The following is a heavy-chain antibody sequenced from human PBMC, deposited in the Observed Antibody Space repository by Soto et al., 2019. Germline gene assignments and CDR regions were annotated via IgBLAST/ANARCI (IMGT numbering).Heavy chain of an antibody. V-gene: IGHV1-2*04. Sequence: ASVKVSCKASGYTFTGYYMHWVRQAPGQGLEWMGWINPNSGGTNYAQKFQGWVTMTRDTSISTAYMELSSLRSEDTAVYYCARVRSYYYYYGMDVWGQGTTVTVSS. D-gene: IGHD4-17*01. J-gene: IGHJ6*02. CDR2: INPNSGGT. CDR3: ARVRSYYYYYGMDV. CDR1: GYTFTGYY.